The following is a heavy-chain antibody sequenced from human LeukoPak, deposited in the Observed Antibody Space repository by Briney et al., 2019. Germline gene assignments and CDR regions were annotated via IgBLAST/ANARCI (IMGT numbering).Heavy chain of an antibody. J-gene: IGHJ3*02. CDR3: ARSRYYDSSGPPAFDI. V-gene: IGHV5-51*01. D-gene: IGHD3-22*01. CDR2: IYPGDSDT. CDR1: GYSFTSYW. Sequence: GESLKISCQGSGYSFTSYWIGWVRQMPGKGLEWMGIIYPGDSDTRYSPSFQGQVTISADESISTAYLQWSSLKASDTAMYYCARSRYYDSSGPPAFDIWGQGTMVTVSS.